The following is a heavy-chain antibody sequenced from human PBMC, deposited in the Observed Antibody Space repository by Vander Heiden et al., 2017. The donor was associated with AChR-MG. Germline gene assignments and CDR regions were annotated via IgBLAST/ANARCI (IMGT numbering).Heavy chain of an antibody. V-gene: IGHV3-66*01. J-gene: IGHJ6*02. CDR1: GFTVSSNY. CDR2: IYSGGST. Sequence: EVQLVESGGGLVQPGGSLRLSCAAPGFTVSSNYRSWVRQAPGKGLEWVSVIYSGGSTYYADSVKCRFTISRDNSKNTLYLQMNSLRAEDTAVYYCARDSSHRDDYYYGMDVWGQGTTVTVSS. CDR3: ARDSSHRDDYYYGMDV. D-gene: IGHD3-10*01.